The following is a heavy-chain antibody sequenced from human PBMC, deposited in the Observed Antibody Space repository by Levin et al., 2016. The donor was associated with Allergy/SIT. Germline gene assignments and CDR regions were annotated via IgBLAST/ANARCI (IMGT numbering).Heavy chain of an antibody. CDR1: GFTFSSYW. CDR3: ARDGAFVVVPHYYYYGMDV. D-gene: IGHD2-2*01. CDR2: IKQDGSEK. J-gene: IGHJ6*02. Sequence: GGSLRLSCAASGFTFSSYWMSWVRQAPGKGLEWVANIKQDGSEKYYVDSVKGRFTISRDNAKNSLYLQMNSLRAEDTAVYYCARDGAFVVVPHYYYYGMDVWGQGTTVTVSS. V-gene: IGHV3-7*03.